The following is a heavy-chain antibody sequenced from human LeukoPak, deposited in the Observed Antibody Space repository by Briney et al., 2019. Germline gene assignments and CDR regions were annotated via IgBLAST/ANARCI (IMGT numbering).Heavy chain of an antibody. CDR3: TKDYDTVGYYSSDY. V-gene: IGHV3-23*01. CDR1: GFTFSDYA. J-gene: IGHJ4*02. CDR2: LSGSGTTT. D-gene: IGHD3-22*01. Sequence: GGSLRLSCAASGFTFSDYAMGWVRQVPGKGLEWVSTLSGSGTTTFYANSVKGRFTISRDSSKNTLYLQMNSLRAADTALYYCTKDYDTVGYYSSDYWGQGTLVTVSS.